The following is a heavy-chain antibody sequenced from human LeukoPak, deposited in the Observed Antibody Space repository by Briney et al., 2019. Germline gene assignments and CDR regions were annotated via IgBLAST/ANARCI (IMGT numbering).Heavy chain of an antibody. CDR2: ISGSGGRT. D-gene: IGHD2-2*01. J-gene: IGHJ4*02. V-gene: IGHV3-23*01. CDR1: GFFFRSYS. CDR3: AKEYEPAAMILLFDC. Sequence: GGSESLFCVPCGFFFRSYSMSWVRHAPGKGLEWVSRISGSGGRTDYVDSFKVRFTISRDNSNNTLYLQMNSLRAEDTAVYYCAKEYEPAAMILLFDCWGQGTLGTVS.